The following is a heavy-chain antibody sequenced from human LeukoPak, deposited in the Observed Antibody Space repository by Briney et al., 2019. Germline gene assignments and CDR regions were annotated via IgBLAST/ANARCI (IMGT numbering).Heavy chain of an antibody. Sequence: GGSLRLSCAASGFTFSSYGMNWVRQAPGKGLEWVSSISSTSTYIYYADSVKGRFTISRDNAKNSLYLQMNSLRAEDTAVYYCAREYCSGGSCYNDVFDIWGQGTMVTVSS. CDR2: ISSTSTYI. D-gene: IGHD2-15*01. V-gene: IGHV3-21*01. CDR1: GFTFSSYG. CDR3: AREYCSGGSCYNDVFDI. J-gene: IGHJ3*02.